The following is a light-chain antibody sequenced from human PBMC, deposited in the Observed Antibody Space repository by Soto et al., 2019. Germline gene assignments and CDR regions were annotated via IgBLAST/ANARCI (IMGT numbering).Light chain of an antibody. V-gene: IGKV1-27*01. Sequence: DIQMTQSPSSLSASVGDRVTMTCRASQAISNYLAWYQQKPGKVPKLLIYAASTLQSGVPSRFSGSGSGTDFTLTISSLQPEDVATYYGQKYNSAPQTFGQGTKLEIK. CDR3: QKYNSAPQT. J-gene: IGKJ2*01. CDR1: QAISNY. CDR2: AAS.